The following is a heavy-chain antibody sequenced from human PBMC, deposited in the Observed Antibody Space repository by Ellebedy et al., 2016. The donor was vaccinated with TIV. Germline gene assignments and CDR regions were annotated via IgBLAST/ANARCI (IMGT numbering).Heavy chain of an antibody. CDR2: LNEDGSKK. CDR1: GFTFRSYW. Sequence: GESLKISCAASGFTFRSYWMSWVRQAPGRGLEWVANLNEDGSKKYYVDSIKGRFTISRDNAKNSLSLQMNGLRAEDTAVYYCARALAGRWYSAYFFDYWGQGTLVTVSS. V-gene: IGHV3-7*01. CDR3: ARALAGRWYSAYFFDY. J-gene: IGHJ4*02. D-gene: IGHD1-26*01.